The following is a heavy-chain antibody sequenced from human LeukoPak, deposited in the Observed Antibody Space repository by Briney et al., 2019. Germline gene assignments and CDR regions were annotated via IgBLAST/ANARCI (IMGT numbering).Heavy chain of an antibody. CDR3: TKDNPAVAH. J-gene: IGHJ4*02. CDR1: EFTFSSYA. Sequence: GSLRLSCTASEFTFSSYAMHWVRQAPGKGLEWVAYIQYDESKKYYADSVKGRFTVSRDNSKNTLYLQMSGLRPEDTALYYCTKDNPAVAHWGQGILVIVSS. V-gene: IGHV3-30*02. CDR2: IQYDESKK.